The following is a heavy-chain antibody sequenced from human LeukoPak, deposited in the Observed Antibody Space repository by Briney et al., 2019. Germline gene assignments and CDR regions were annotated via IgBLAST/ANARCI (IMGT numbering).Heavy chain of an antibody. J-gene: IGHJ4*02. V-gene: IGHV3-23*01. CDR3: ARTKGDRGFDY. CDR1: GFTFSSYA. Sequence: HSGGSLRLSCAASGFTFSSYAMSWVRQAPGKGLEWVSAISGSGGSTYYADSVRGRFTISRDNSKNTLYLQMNSPRAEDTAVYYCARTKGDRGFDYWGQGTLVTVSS. CDR2: ISGSGGST. D-gene: IGHD2-21*02.